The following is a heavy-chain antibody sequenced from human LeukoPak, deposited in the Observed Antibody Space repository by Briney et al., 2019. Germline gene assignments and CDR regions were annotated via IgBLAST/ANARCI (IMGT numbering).Heavy chain of an antibody. J-gene: IGHJ4*02. V-gene: IGHV3-30*02. D-gene: IGHD3-10*01. CDR2: IRYDGSNK. CDR1: GFTFSSYG. Sequence: GGSLRLSCAASGFTFSSYGMHWVRQAPGKGLEWVAFIRYDGSNKYYADSVKGRFTISRDNSKNTLYPQMNSLRAEDTAVYYCAKDGSLWFGEAPTDYWGQGTLVTVSS. CDR3: AKDGSLWFGEAPTDY.